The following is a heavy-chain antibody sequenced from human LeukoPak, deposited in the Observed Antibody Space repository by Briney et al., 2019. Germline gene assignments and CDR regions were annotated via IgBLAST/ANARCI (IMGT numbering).Heavy chain of an antibody. CDR2: ISSSGSTI. D-gene: IGHD6-13*01. V-gene: IGHV3-48*03. CDR3: AREGSSSRPA. J-gene: IGHJ5*02. Sequence: GGSLRLSYAASGFTFSSYEMNWVRQAPGKGLEWVSYISSSGSTIYYADSVKGRFTISRDNAKNSLYLQMNSLRAEDTAVYYCAREGSSSRPAWGQGTLVTVSS. CDR1: GFTFSSYE.